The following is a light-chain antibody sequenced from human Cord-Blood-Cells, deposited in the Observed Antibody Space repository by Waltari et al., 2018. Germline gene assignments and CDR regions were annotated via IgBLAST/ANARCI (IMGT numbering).Light chain of an antibody. CDR3: QQYNNWPFT. CDR1: QSVSSN. Sequence: EIVMTQSPATLSVSPGERATLFGRASQSVSSNLAWYQQKPGQAPRLLIYGASTRATGIPARFSGSWSGTEFTLTISSLQSEDFAVYYCQQYNNWPFTFGPGTKVDIK. V-gene: IGKV3-15*01. CDR2: GAS. J-gene: IGKJ3*01.